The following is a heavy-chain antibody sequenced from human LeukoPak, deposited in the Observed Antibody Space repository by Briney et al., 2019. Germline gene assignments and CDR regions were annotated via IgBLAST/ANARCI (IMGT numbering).Heavy chain of an antibody. CDR2: MSYDGSNK. CDR3: AKDVGGSSFFDY. V-gene: IGHV3-30*09. J-gene: IGHJ4*02. Sequence: PGGSLRLSCAASGFTFSSYAMHWVRQAPGKGLEWVAVMSYDGSNKYYADSVKGRFAISRDNSMSMLFLQMSSLRVEDTALYYRAKDVGGSSFFDYWGQGISVTVSS. D-gene: IGHD6-6*01. CDR1: GFTFSSYA.